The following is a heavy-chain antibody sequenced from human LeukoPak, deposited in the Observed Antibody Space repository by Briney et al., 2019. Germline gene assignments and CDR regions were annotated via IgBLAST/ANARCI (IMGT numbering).Heavy chain of an antibody. CDR1: GGSISSGDYY. D-gene: IGHD5-18*01. CDR2: IYYSGST. Sequence: SETLSLTCTVSGGSISSGDYYWSWIRQHPGKGLEWIAYIYYSGSTYYNPSLKSRVAISVDTSKNQFSLKLSSVTAADTAVYYCAKQLRGYSYGSLDYWGQGTLVTVSS. V-gene: IGHV4-31*03. J-gene: IGHJ4*02. CDR3: AKQLRGYSYGSLDY.